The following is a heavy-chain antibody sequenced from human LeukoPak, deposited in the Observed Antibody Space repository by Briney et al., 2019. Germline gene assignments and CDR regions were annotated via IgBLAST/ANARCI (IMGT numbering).Heavy chain of an antibody. CDR2: ISGDGTIK. CDR3: SRSQFDY. V-gene: IGHV3-74*03. CDR1: GFPFSSYW. J-gene: IGHJ4*02. Sequence: GGSLRLSCEPSGFPFSSYWMLWVRQAPGKGLVWVSRISGDGTIKTYADFMRGRFTISRDNTKNILYLQMNSLKVEDTATYFCSRSQFDYWGQGVLVTVSS.